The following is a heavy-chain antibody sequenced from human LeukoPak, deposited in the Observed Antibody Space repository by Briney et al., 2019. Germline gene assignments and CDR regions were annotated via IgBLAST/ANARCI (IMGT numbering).Heavy chain of an antibody. J-gene: IGHJ4*02. CDR3: ARGVWRLVGATYDY. CDR2: ISAYNGNT. D-gene: IGHD1-26*01. V-gene: IGHV1-18*01. Sequence: ASVKVSCKASGYTCTSYGISWVRQPPGQGLEWMGWISAYNGNTNYAQKLQGRVTMTTDTSTSTAYMELRSLRSDDTAVYYCARGVWRLVGATYDYWGQGTLVTVSS. CDR1: GYTCTSYG.